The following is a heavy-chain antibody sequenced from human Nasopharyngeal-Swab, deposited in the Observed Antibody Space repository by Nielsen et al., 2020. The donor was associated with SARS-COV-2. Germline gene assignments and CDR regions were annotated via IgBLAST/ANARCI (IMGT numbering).Heavy chain of an antibody. CDR2: INHSGST. CDR1: GGLFSGYY. D-gene: IGHD1-7*01. Sequence: LRLSCAVYGGLFSGYYWSWIRQPPGKGLEWIGEINHSGSTNYNPSLKSRVTISVDTSKNQFSLKLSSVTAADTAVYYCARGVSNWNCPYTEAGLYFDYWGQGTLGTVSS. J-gene: IGHJ4*02. CDR3: ARGVSNWNCPYTEAGLYFDY. V-gene: IGHV4-34*01.